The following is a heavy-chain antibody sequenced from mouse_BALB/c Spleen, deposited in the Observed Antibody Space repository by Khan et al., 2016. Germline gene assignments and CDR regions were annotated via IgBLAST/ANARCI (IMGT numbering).Heavy chain of an antibody. J-gene: IGHJ2*01. CDR2: INPSSGYT. CDR3: ARTHER. V-gene: IGHV1-4*01. CDR1: GYTFTNYT. Sequence: QVQLQQSGAELARPGASVKMSCKASGYTFTNYTMHWVKQRPGQGLEWIGYINPSSGYTKYNQKFKDKATLTADKSSSTAYMQLSSLTSEDSAVYYCARTHERWGQGTTLTVSS.